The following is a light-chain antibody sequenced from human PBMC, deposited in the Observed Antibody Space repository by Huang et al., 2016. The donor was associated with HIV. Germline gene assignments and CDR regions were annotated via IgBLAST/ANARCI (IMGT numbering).Light chain of an antibody. CDR3: QQSYNLPYT. V-gene: IGKV1-39*01. J-gene: IGKJ2*01. Sequence: DIQMTQSPPSLSASLGDRVTITCRASQSITTYLNWYRHKPGEAPELLIHATSTLQNGVPSRFRGCGSGTDFTLTITNLQPEDVASYYCQQSYNLPYTFGRGTKVDIK. CDR2: ATS. CDR1: QSITTY.